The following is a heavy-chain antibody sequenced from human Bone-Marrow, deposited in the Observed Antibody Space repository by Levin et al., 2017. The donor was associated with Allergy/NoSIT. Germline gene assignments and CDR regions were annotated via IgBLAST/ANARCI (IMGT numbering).Heavy chain of an antibody. V-gene: IGHV3-30-3*01. Sequence: GGSLRLYCAASGFPFSSYSLHWVRQAPGAGLRWVADISSDGDNKYYADYVKGRFTVSRDNSKNTLYLQMSSLTADDASVYYCARGAGDGSGSYDYWGQGTLVTVSS. CDR2: ISSDGDNK. D-gene: IGHD3-22*01. CDR3: ARGAGDGSGSYDY. J-gene: IGHJ4*02. CDR1: GFPFSSYS.